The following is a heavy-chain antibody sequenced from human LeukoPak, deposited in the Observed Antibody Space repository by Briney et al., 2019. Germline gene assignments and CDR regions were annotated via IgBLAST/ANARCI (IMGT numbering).Heavy chain of an antibody. Sequence: GASVKVSCKASGYTFTGYYMHWVRQAPGQGLEWMGWINPNSGGTNYAQKFQGRVTMTRDTSISTAYMELSRLRSDDTAVYYCAREGGAVAGYDAFDIWGQGTMVTVSS. D-gene: IGHD6-19*01. J-gene: IGHJ3*02. CDR1: GYTFTGYY. V-gene: IGHV1-2*02. CDR2: INPNSGGT. CDR3: AREGGAVAGYDAFDI.